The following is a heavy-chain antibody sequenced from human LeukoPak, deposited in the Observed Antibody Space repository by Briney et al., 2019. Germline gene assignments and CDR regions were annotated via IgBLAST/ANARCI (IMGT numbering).Heavy chain of an antibody. D-gene: IGHD6-13*01. J-gene: IGHJ5*02. CDR3: ARDRGIAAAGPSNWFDP. CDR1: GGSISSYY. V-gene: IGHV4-59*01. Sequence: SETLSLTCTVSGGSISSYYLSWIRQPPGKGLEWIGYIYYSGSTNYNPSLNSRVTISVDTSKNQFSLKLSSVTAADTAVYYCARDRGIAAAGPSNWFDPWGQGTLVTVSS. CDR2: IYYSGST.